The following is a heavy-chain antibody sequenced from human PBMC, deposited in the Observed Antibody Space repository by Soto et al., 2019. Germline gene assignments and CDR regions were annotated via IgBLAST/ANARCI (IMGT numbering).Heavy chain of an antibody. Sequence: KPSETLSLTCNLSGGSISGYYWNWFRQPAGGRLEWIGRIHSGGNTDYSPSLRSRLTMSVDTSKNQLSLKLSSVLAADTAVYYCARISGGPICWGQGILVTVSS. CDR3: ARISGGPIC. CDR2: IHSGGNT. CDR1: GGSISGYY. V-gene: IGHV4-4*07. J-gene: IGHJ4*02.